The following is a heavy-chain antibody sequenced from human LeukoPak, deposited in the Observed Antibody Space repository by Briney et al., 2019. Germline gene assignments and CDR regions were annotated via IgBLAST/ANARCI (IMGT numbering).Heavy chain of an antibody. Sequence: GGSLRLSCAASGFTFSGSAMHWVRQASGKGLEWVGRIRSKANSYATAYAASVKGRFTISRGNAKNSLYLQMNSLRAEDTAVYYCASRVLLWFGELEGYAFDIWGQGTMVTVSS. CDR1: GFTFSGSA. V-gene: IGHV3-73*01. J-gene: IGHJ3*02. CDR2: IRSKANSYAT. CDR3: ASRVLLWFGELEGYAFDI. D-gene: IGHD3-10*01.